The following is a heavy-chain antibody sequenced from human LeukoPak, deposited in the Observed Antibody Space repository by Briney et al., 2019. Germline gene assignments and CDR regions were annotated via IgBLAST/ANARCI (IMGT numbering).Heavy chain of an antibody. D-gene: IGHD6-13*01. CDR2: ISAYNGNT. V-gene: IGHV1-18*01. Sequence: ASVKVSCKASGYTFTSYGISWVRQAPGQGLEWMGWISAYNGNTSYAQKLQGRVTMTTDTSTSTAYMELRSLRSDDTAVYYCAREDSSSWSYYYYGMDVWGQGTTVTVSS. J-gene: IGHJ6*02. CDR1: GYTFTSYG. CDR3: AREDSSSWSYYYYGMDV.